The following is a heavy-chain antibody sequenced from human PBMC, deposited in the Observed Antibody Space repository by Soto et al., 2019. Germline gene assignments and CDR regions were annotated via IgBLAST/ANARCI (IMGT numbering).Heavy chain of an antibody. J-gene: IGHJ3*02. CDR2: ISGSGGST. Sequence: GGSLRLSCAASGFTFSSYAMSWVRQAPGKGLEWVSAISGSGGSTYYADSVKGRFTISRDNSKNTLYLQMNSLRAEDTAVYYCAKDYSSGWYRKGAFDIWGQGTMVTVSS. CDR3: AKDYSSGWYRKGAFDI. D-gene: IGHD6-19*01. V-gene: IGHV3-23*01. CDR1: GFTFSSYA.